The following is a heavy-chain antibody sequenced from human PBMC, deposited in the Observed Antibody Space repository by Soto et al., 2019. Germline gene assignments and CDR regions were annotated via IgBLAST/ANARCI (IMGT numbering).Heavy chain of an antibody. V-gene: IGHV3-48*02. CDR3: ARDGEDGYNWFDP. Sequence: EVQLVESGGGLVQPGGSLRLSCAASGFTFSSYSMNWVRQAPGKGLEWVSYISSSSSTIYYADSVKGRFTISRDNAKNSRYLQRNSLRDEDTAVYYCARDGEDGYNWFDPWGQGTLVTVSS. D-gene: IGHD3-10*01. J-gene: IGHJ5*02. CDR1: GFTFSSYS. CDR2: ISSSSSTI.